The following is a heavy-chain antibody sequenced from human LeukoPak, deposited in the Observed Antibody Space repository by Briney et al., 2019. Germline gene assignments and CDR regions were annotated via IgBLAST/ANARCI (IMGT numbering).Heavy chain of an antibody. CDR3: ARGLSRTGVVVITTAPVGN. D-gene: IGHD3-22*01. CDR1: GFTFSSYA. Sequence: GGSLRLSCAASGFTFSSYAMSWVRQAPGKGLEWVSAISGSGGSTYYADSVKGRFTISRDSSKNTLYLQMNSLRAEDTAVYYCARGLSRTGVVVITTAPVGNWGQGTLVTVSS. CDR2: ISGSGGST. V-gene: IGHV3-23*01. J-gene: IGHJ4*02.